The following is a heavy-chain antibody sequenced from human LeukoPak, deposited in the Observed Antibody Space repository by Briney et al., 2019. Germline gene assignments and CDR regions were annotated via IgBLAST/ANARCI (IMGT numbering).Heavy chain of an antibody. CDR2: ISAYNGNT. CDR3: AGDRTYCSSTNCYSGYFQY. V-gene: IGHV1-18*01. D-gene: IGHD2-2*01. Sequence: GASVKVSCKASGYTFTTYGINWVRQAPGQGLEWMGWISAYNGNTNYAQKLQGRVTMTTDTSTSTAYMELRSLRSDDTAVYYCAGDRTYCSSTNCYSGYFQYWGQGTLVTVSS. J-gene: IGHJ1*01. CDR1: GYTFTTYG.